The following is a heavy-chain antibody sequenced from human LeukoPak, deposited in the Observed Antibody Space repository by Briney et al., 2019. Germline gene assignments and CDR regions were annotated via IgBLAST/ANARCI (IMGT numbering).Heavy chain of an antibody. CDR1: GFTFSSYA. Sequence: GGSLRLSCAASGFTFSSYAMSWVRRAPGKGLEWVSGISGSGGSTYYADSVKGRFTISRDNSKNTLYLQMNSLRAEDTALYCCAKRTNFGSGNYYIDWGHGTLVTVPS. CDR3: AKRTNFGSGNYYID. V-gene: IGHV3-23*01. J-gene: IGHJ4*01. CDR2: ISGSGGST. D-gene: IGHD3-10*01.